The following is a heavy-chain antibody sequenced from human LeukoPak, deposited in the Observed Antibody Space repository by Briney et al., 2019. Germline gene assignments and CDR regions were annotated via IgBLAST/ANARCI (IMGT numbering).Heavy chain of an antibody. CDR2: ISSSSTYI. V-gene: IGHV3-21*01. CDR1: GFTFSSYI. CDR3: ADVSGSY. J-gene: IGHJ4*02. D-gene: IGHD3-10*01. Sequence: PGGSLRLSCAASGFTFSSYIMDWVRQAPGKGLEWVSFISSSSTYIYYADSVKGRFTISRDNAKNSLFLQMNSLRAEDTAVYYCADVSGSYWGQGTLVTVSS.